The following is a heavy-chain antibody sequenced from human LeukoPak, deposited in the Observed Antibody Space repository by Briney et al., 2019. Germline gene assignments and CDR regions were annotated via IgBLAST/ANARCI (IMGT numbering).Heavy chain of an antibody. CDR3: ARDITMVRGVPYFDY. CDR2: IYHSGST. Sequence: SETLSLTCTVSGYSISSGYYWGWIRQPPGKGLEWIGSIYHSGSTYCNPSLKSRVTISVDTSKNQFSLKLSSVTAADTAVYYCARDITMVRGVPYFDYWGQGTLVTVSS. J-gene: IGHJ4*02. D-gene: IGHD3-10*01. CDR1: GYSISSGYY. V-gene: IGHV4-38-2*02.